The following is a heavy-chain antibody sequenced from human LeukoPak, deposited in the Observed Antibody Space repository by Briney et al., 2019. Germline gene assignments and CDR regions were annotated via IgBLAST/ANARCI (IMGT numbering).Heavy chain of an antibody. CDR1: GGTFSSYA. CDR2: IIPIFGTA. V-gene: IGHV1-69*01. D-gene: IGHD3-3*01. J-gene: IGHJ4*02. CDR3: ARDLPYYDFWSGYYTGYFDY. Sequence: SVKVSCKASGGTFSSYAISWVRQAPGQGLEWMGGIIPIFGTANYAQKFQGRVTITADESTSTAYMELSSLRSEDTAVYYCARDLPYYDFWSGYYTGYFDYWGQGTLVTVSS.